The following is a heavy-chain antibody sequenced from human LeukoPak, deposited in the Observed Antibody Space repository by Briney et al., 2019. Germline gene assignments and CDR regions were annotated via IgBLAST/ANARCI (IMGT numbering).Heavy chain of an antibody. CDR3: ARDYRGMDV. CDR1: GGSFSDYY. CDR2: ISYDGSNK. Sequence: LSLTCAVYGGSFSDYYWSWVRQAPGKGLEWVAVISYDGSNKYYADSVKGRFTISRDNSKNTLYLQMNSLRAEDTAVYYCARDYRGMDVWGQGTTVTVSS. V-gene: IGHV3-30-3*01. D-gene: IGHD3-16*02. J-gene: IGHJ6*02.